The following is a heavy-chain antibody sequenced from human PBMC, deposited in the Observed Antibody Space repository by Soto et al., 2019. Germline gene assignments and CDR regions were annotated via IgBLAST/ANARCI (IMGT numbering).Heavy chain of an antibody. Sequence: QVQLVESGGGVVQPGRSLRLSCAASGFTFSDYIMRWVRQAPGEGLEWVAMVLHDGNNKYYADSVKGRFTISRDNSKNTLYLQMNSLRTEDTAMYYCARDDEDGSYCDLGYWGQGTLVTVSS. V-gene: IGHV3-30-3*01. CDR1: GFTFSDYI. CDR3: ARDDEDGSYCDLGY. D-gene: IGHD3-10*01. CDR2: VLHDGNNK. J-gene: IGHJ4*02.